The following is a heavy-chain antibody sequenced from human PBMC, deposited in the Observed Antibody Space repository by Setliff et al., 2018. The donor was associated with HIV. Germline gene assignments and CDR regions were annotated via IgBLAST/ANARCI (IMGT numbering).Heavy chain of an antibody. V-gene: IGHV4-61*09. J-gene: IGHJ5*02. CDR1: GGSISSGTYY. CDR3: VRHHDSDFSGDPDWFDP. CDR2: IYTSGSTSGSA. Sequence: SETLSLTCTVSGGSISSGTYYWSWIRQPAGKGLEWIGHIYTSGSTSGSANYNPSLESRVTISVDTSKNQFSLNLNSVTAADTAVYYCVRHHDSDFSGDPDWFDPWGQGILVTVSS. D-gene: IGHD2-15*01.